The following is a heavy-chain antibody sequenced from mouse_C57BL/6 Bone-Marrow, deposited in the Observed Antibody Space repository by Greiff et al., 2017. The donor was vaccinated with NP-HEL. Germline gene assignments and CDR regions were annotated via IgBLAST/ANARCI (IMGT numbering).Heavy chain of an antibody. CDR3: ARQEVTPWFAY. J-gene: IGHJ3*01. D-gene: IGHD2-1*01. V-gene: IGHV5-6*01. CDR1: GFTFSSYG. CDR2: ISSGGSYT. Sequence: EVKLVESGGDLVKPGGSLKLSCAASGFTFSSYGMSWVRQTPDKRLEWVATISSGGSYTYYPDSVKGRFPLSRDNAKNTLYLQMSSLKSEDTAMYYCARQEVTPWFAYWGQGTLVTVSA.